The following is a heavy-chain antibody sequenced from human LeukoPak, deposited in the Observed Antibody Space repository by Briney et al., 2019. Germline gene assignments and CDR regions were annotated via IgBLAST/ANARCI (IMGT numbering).Heavy chain of an antibody. CDR3: ARDWAYCGGDCHRYLGY. CDR1: GYTFTSYY. CDR2: INPSGCST. D-gene: IGHD2-21*02. Sequence: ASVKVSCKASGYTFTSYYMHWVRQAPGQGLEWMGIINPSGCSTSYAQKFQGRVTMTRDTSTSTVYMELSSLRSGDTAVYYCARDWAYCGGDCHRYLGYWGQGTLVTVSS. V-gene: IGHV1-46*01. J-gene: IGHJ4*02.